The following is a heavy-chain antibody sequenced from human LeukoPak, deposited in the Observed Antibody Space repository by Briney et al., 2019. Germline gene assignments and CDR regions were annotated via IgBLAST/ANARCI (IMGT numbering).Heavy chain of an antibody. Sequence: GGSLRLSCAASGFTFSSYAMHWVRRAPGKGLGWVAVISYDGRNKHYPDSVKGRFTISRDISTDTLWLQMDSLRTEDTAVYYCAKGPLRGTAAAIDYWGQGTLVTVSS. V-gene: IGHV3-30*04. CDR3: AKGPLRGTAAAIDY. D-gene: IGHD2-2*01. CDR2: ISYDGRNK. CDR1: GFTFSSYA. J-gene: IGHJ4*02.